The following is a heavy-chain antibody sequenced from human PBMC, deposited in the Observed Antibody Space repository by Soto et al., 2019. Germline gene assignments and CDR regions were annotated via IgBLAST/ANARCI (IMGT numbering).Heavy chain of an antibody. J-gene: IGHJ4*02. CDR2: IYYSGST. CDR1: GGSISSYY. D-gene: IGHD3-10*01. Sequence: SETLSLTCTVSGGSISSYYWSWIRQPPGKGLEWIGYIYYSGSTNYNPSLKSRVTISVDTSKNQFSLKLSSVTAADTAVYYCARGGGAYYYVDYWGQGTLVTVSS. CDR3: ARGGGAYYYVDY. V-gene: IGHV4-59*12.